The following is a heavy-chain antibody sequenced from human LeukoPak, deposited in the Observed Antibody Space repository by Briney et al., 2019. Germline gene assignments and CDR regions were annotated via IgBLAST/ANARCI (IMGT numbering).Heavy chain of an antibody. V-gene: IGHV3-33*01. CDR3: ARVPIYCSSTSCYDY. CDR2: IWYDGSNK. J-gene: IGHJ4*02. CDR1: GFTFSSYG. Sequence: PGGSLRLSCAASGFTFSSYGMHWVRQAPGKGLEWVAVIWYDGSNKYYADSVKGRFTISRDNSKNTLYLRMNSLRAEDTAVYYCARVPIYCSSTSCYDYWGQGTLVTVSS. D-gene: IGHD2-2*01.